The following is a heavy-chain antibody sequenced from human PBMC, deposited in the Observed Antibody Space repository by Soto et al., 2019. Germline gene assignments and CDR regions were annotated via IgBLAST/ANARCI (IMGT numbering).Heavy chain of an antibody. D-gene: IGHD2-8*01. J-gene: IGHJ6*02. CDR2: ISYDGSNK. Sequence: GGSLRLSCAASGFTFSSYAMHWVRQAPGKGLEWVPVISYDGSNKYYADSVKGRFTISRDNSKNTLYLQMNSLRAEDTAVYYCARDSVGPQMEGFYCYYYGMDVWGQGTTVTGSS. V-gene: IGHV3-30-3*01. CDR3: ARDSVGPQMEGFYCYYYGMDV. CDR1: GFTFSSYA.